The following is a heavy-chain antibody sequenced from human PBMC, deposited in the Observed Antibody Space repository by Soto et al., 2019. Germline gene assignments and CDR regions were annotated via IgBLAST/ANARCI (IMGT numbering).Heavy chain of an antibody. J-gene: IGHJ5*02. V-gene: IGHV1-18*04. CDR1: GYTFTNYG. CDR2: ISAYNGHT. Sequence: ASVKVSCKASGYTFTNYGITWVRQARGEGLEWMGWISAYNGHTNYAQKVQGRVTMTTDTSTSTAYMELRSLRSDDTAVFYCARSPAPTGTYWLDPWGQGNLVTVSS. CDR3: ARSPAPTGTYWLDP. D-gene: IGHD1-7*01.